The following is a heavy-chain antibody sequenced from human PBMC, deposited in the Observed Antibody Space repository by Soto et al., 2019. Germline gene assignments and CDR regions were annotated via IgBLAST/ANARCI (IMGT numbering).Heavy chain of an antibody. D-gene: IGHD3-3*01. Sequence: EVQLVESGGGLVKPGGSLRLSCAASGFTFSSYSMNWVRQAPGKGLEWVSSISSSSSYIYYADSVKGRFTISRDNAKNSQYLQMNSLRAEDTAVYYCARVGDYDLGAFDYWGQGTLVTVSS. V-gene: IGHV3-21*01. J-gene: IGHJ4*02. CDR3: ARVGDYDLGAFDY. CDR1: GFTFSSYS. CDR2: ISSSSSYI.